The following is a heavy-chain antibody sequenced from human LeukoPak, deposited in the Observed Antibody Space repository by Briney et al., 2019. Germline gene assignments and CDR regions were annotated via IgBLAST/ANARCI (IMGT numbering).Heavy chain of an antibody. J-gene: IGHJ4*02. CDR2: ISYDGSTK. V-gene: IGHV3-30*18. D-gene: IGHD3-10*01. Sequence: GGSLRLSCAASGFTFSSYGMHWVRQAPGKGLEWVSVISYDGSTKYYADSVQGRFTISRDNSKNTLYLQMSSLRAEDTAVYYCAKDRGYITYYFDYWGQGTLVTVSS. CDR3: AKDRGYITYYFDY. CDR1: GFTFSSYG.